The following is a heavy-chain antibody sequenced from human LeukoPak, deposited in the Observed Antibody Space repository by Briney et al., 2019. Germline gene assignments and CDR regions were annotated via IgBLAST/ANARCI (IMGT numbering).Heavy chain of an antibody. D-gene: IGHD3-16*01. CDR1: EVTVTDNY. V-gene: IGHV3-53*01. J-gene: IGHJ3*02. CDR3: VRGPRYYDDSGFHYGVFDI. Sequence: GGSLRLSCAASEVTVTDNYMSWVRQAPGKGLQWVSVIYPGGNLYYADSVKGRFIISRDNSKNTLSLQMNSLTADDTAVYYCVRGPRYYDDSGFHYGVFDIWGQGTLVAVSS. CDR2: IYPGGNL.